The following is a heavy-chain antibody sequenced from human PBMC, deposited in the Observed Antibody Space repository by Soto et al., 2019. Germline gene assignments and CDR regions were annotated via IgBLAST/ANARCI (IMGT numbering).Heavy chain of an antibody. CDR2: TKSKSDGGTT. J-gene: IGHJ4*02. V-gene: IGHV3-15*07. Sequence: ASLRLSCPASGFIFSNACMNWLSQAPGKGLEWVRRTKSKSDGGTTDYAAPVTGRFTISRDDSKDTLSLQMNSLNTEDTAVYYCTTAVGYYTGTYYFDCWGQGALVTV. CDR1: GFIFSNAC. CDR3: TTAVGYYTGTYYFDC. D-gene: IGHD2-8*02.